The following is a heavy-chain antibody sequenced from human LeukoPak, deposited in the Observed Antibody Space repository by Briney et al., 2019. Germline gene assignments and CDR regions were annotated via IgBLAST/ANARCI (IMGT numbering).Heavy chain of an antibody. V-gene: IGHV1-8*01. CDR2: MNPNSGNT. CDR1: GYTFTSYD. D-gene: IGHD6-19*01. J-gene: IGHJ6*02. CDR3: ARGLGGAVAGTWGYYYYYGMDV. Sequence: ASVKVSCKASGYTFTSYDINWVRQATGQGLEWMGWMNPNSGNTGYAQKFQGRVTMTRNTSISTAYMELSSLRSEDTAVYYYARGLGGAVAGTWGYYYYYGMDVWGQGTTVTVSS.